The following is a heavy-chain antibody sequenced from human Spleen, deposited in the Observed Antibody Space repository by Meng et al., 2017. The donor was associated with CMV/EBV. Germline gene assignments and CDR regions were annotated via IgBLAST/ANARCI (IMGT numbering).Heavy chain of an antibody. V-gene: IGHV7-4-1*02. D-gene: IGHD1-26*01. Sequence: VACKASGYAFTRYAMNWVRQAPGQGLEWIGKINTNTGKPTYARGVTGRFVFSLDTSVSTAYLQITSLKAEDTAVYCCASVSGEGGYWGQGTLVTVSS. J-gene: IGHJ4*02. CDR3: ASVSGEGGY. CDR2: INTNTGKP. CDR1: GYAFTRYA.